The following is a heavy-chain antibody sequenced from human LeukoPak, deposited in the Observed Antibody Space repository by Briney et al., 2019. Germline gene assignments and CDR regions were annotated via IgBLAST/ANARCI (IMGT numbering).Heavy chain of an antibody. CDR3: ARANEESSSWYVFDY. V-gene: IGHV3-30*04. D-gene: IGHD6-13*01. CDR1: GFTFSSYA. J-gene: IGHJ4*02. Sequence: RSGGSLRLSCAASGFTFSSYAMHWVRQAPGKGLEWVAVISYDGSNKYYADSVKGRFTISRDNSKNTLYLRMNSLRAEDTAVYYCARANEESSSWYVFDYWGQGTLVTVSS. CDR2: ISYDGSNK.